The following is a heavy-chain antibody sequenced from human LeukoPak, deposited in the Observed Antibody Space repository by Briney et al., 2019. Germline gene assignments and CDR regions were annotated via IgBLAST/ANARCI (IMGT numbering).Heavy chain of an antibody. J-gene: IGHJ4*02. Sequence: GRSLRLSFAASGFTFDDYAMHWVRQAPGKGLEWVSGISWNSGSIGYADSVKGRFTISRDNAKNSLYLQMNSLRAEDTALYYCAKEGIDSSGSLGLDYWGQGTLVTVSS. CDR3: AKEGIDSSGSLGLDY. V-gene: IGHV3-9*01. D-gene: IGHD3-22*01. CDR1: GFTFDDYA. CDR2: ISWNSGSI.